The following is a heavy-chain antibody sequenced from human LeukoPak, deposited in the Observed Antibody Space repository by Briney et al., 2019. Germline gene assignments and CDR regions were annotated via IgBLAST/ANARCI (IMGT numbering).Heavy chain of an antibody. CDR2: IYYSGST. CDR1: GGSLSNYY. D-gene: IGHD5-24*01. CDR3: ARDTVHGNSDY. Sequence: SETLSLTCTVSGGSLSNYYWTWIRRPPGKGLEFSGYIYYSGSTQYNPSLKSRVTISIDMSQNQFSLMLTSVTAADTAMYYCARDTVHGNSDYWGQGVLVTVSS. J-gene: IGHJ4*02. V-gene: IGHV4-59*01.